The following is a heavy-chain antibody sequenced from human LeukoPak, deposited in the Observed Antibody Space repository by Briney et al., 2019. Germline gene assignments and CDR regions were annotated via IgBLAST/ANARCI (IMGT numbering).Heavy chain of an antibody. J-gene: IGHJ4*02. Sequence: GGSLRLSCAASGFTFSSYAMHWVRQAPGKGLEWVAVISYDGSNKYYADSVKGRFTIPRDNSKNTLYLQMNSLRAEDTAVYYCARDRLRYCSSTSCPLGYWGQGTLVTVSS. CDR3: ARDRLRYCSSTSCPLGY. V-gene: IGHV3-30*04. CDR1: GFTFSSYA. CDR2: ISYDGSNK. D-gene: IGHD2-2*01.